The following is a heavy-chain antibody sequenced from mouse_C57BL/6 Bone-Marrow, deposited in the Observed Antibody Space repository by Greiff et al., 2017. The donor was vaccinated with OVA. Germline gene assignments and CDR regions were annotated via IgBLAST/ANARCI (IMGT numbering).Heavy chain of an antibody. CDR3: ARSYYSNYRSWYFDV. V-gene: IGHV3-8*01. CDR2: ISYSGST. Sequence: EVNVVESGPGLAKPSQTLSLTCSVTGYSITSDYWNWIRKFPGNKLEYMGYISYSGSTYYNPSLKSRISITRDTSKNQYYLQLNSVTTEDTATYYCARSYYSNYRSWYFDVWGTGTTVTVSS. D-gene: IGHD2-5*01. J-gene: IGHJ1*03. CDR1: GYSITSDY.